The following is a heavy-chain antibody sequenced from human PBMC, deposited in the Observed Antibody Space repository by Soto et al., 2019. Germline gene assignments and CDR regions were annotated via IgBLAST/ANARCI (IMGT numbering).Heavy chain of an antibody. CDR1: GYTLTELS. J-gene: IGHJ4*02. CDR2: FDPEDGET. D-gene: IGHD5-12*01. V-gene: IGHV1-24*01. CDR3: ATHGYRPSYFDY. Sequence: ASVKVSCKVSGYTLTELSMHWVRQAPGKGLEWMGGFDPEDGETIYAQKFQGRVTMTEDTSTDTAYMELSSLRSEDTAVYYCATHGYRPSYFDYWGQGTLVTVSS.